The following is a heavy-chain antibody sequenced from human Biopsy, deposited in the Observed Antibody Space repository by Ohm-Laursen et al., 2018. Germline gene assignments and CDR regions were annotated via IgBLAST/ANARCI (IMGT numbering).Heavy chain of an antibody. Sequence: SLRLSCAASGFTFSIYGMHWVRQDPGKGLEWVAVIWNDGSNKYYADSVKGRFTISRDDPKNTLYLQMNSLRAEDTAVYYCAREGDDSSGYTPHYFDYWGQGTLVTVSS. CDR1: GFTFSIYG. CDR3: AREGDDSSGYTPHYFDY. V-gene: IGHV3-33*01. CDR2: IWNDGSNK. J-gene: IGHJ4*02. D-gene: IGHD3-22*01.